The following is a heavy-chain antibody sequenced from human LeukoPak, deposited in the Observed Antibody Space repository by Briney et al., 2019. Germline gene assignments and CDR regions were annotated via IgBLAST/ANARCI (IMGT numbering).Heavy chain of an antibody. Sequence: GGSLRLSCAASGFTVSSNYMTWVRQAPGKGLEWVSVIYSGGSTYYADSVKGRFTISRENAKNSLYLQMNSLRAGDTAVYYCARGGQLGLDYWGQGTLVTVSS. CDR3: ARGGQLGLDY. V-gene: IGHV3-53*01. D-gene: IGHD1-1*01. CDR1: GFTVSSNY. CDR2: IYSGGST. J-gene: IGHJ4*02.